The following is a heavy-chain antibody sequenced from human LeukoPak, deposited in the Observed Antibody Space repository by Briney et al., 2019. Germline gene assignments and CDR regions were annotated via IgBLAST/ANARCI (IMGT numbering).Heavy chain of an antibody. CDR2: TYYSGNT. D-gene: IGHD2-21*02. CDR1: GASITTTNFW. V-gene: IGHV4-61*01. Sequence: PSETLSLTCSVSGASITTTNFWWTWIRQPPGKGLEWIGYTYYSGNTNCNPSPKSRVTISVDTSKNQFSLKLSSVTVADTAVYYCARARHIVVVTAISAPGKIDLWGRGTLVTVSS. CDR3: ARARHIVVVTAISAPGKIDL. J-gene: IGHJ2*01.